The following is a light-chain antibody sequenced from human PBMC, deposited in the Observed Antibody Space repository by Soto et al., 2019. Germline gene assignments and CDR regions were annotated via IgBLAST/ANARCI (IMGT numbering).Light chain of an antibody. CDR3: QQYKNWPT. J-gene: IGKJ1*01. CDR1: QSVSSN. Sequence: EIVLTQSPATLSLSPGERATLSCRASQSVSSNLAWYQQKPGQAPRLLIYGASTRATGIPARFSGSGSGTEFTLTISSLQSEDFAVYYCQQYKNWPTFGQGTKVDI. CDR2: GAS. V-gene: IGKV3-15*01.